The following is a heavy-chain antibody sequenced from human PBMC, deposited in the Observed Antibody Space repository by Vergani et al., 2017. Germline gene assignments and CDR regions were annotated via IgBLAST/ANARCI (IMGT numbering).Heavy chain of an antibody. D-gene: IGHD6-19*01. J-gene: IGHJ2*01. CDR1: GFTFTSSA. CDR2: IVVGSGNT. V-gene: IGHV1-58*02. CDR3: AADGGIPVAGNRRGFDL. Sequence: QMQLVQSGPEVKKPGTSVKVSCKASGFTFTSSAMQWVRQARGQRLEWIGWIVVGSGNTNYAQKFQERVTITRDMSTSTAYMELSSLRSEDTAVYYCAADGGIPVAGNRRGFDLWGRGTLVTVSS.